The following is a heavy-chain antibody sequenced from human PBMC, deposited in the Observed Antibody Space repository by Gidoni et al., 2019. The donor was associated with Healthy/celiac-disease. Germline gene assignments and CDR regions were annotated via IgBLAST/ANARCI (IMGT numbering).Heavy chain of an antibody. CDR3: TTQQHLYYYYMDV. D-gene: IGHD6-13*01. CDR1: GFTFGNAW. CDR2: IKSKTDGGTT. J-gene: IGHJ6*03. V-gene: IGHV3-15*01. Sequence: EVQLVESGGGLVKPGGSLRLSCAAYGFTFGNAWMSWVRQAPGKGREWVGRIKSKTDGGTTEYAAPVKGRFTISRDDSKNTLYLQMNSLKNEDTAVYYCTTQQHLYYYYMDVWGKGTTVTVSS.